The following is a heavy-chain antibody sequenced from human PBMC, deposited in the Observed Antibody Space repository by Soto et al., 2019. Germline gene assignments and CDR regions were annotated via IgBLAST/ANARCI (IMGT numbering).Heavy chain of an antibody. V-gene: IGHV4-34*01. CDR1: GGTFSGYY. D-gene: IGHD5-18*01. Sequence: SETLSLSCAVYGGTFSGYYWRWSRQPPGKGLEWIGEINHSGSTNYNPSLKSRVTISVDTSKNQFSLKLSSVTAADTAVYYCARGQRRKARLQLWGKYFQHWAQGTLVTVS. J-gene: IGHJ1*01. CDR3: ARGQRRKARLQLWGKYFQH. CDR2: INHSGST.